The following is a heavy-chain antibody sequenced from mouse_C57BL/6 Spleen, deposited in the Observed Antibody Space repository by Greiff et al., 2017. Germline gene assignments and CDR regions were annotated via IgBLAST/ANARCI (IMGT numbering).Heavy chain of an antibody. J-gene: IGHJ2*01. Sequence: QVQLQQPGAELMKPGASVKVSCKASGYTFTSYWMHWVKQRPGQGLEWIGRIHPSDSGTNYNQKLKGKATLTVDQSSTTAYMQLSSLTADASAVYCCAIRARDYWGQGTTLTVSS. CDR3: AIRARDY. V-gene: IGHV1-74*01. CDR2: IHPSDSGT. CDR1: GYTFTSYW.